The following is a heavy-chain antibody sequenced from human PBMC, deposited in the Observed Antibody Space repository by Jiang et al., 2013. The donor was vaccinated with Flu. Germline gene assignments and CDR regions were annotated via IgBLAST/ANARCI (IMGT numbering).Heavy chain of an antibody. Sequence: TLSLTCAVSGGSIISSGFLWALDPPAPREGTGVDWEVSIISGDRLTTTRPSKSRVTMSVDTSNNQFSLKVSSVTAADAAVYYCARHGEGGSAYSRNWGQGTLVTVPS. D-gene: IGHD3-22*01. CDR3: ARHGEGGSAYSRN. CDR2: SIISGDRL. J-gene: IGHJ4*02. CDR1: GGSIISSGFL. V-gene: IGHV4-39*01.